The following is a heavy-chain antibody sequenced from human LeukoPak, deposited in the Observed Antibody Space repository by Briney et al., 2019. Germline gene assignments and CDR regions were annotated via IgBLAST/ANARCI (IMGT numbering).Heavy chain of an antibody. V-gene: IGHV3-30-3*01. CDR3: ARGGGYGSSGYYFTDY. Sequence: PGGSLRLSCAASGFTFSSYAMHWVRQAPGKGLEWVAIISYDGSNKYYADSVKGRFTISRDNSKNTLYLQMNSLRAEDTAVYYCARGGGYGSSGYYFTDYWGQGTLVTVSS. CDR2: ISYDGSNK. J-gene: IGHJ4*02. CDR1: GFTFSSYA. D-gene: IGHD3-22*01.